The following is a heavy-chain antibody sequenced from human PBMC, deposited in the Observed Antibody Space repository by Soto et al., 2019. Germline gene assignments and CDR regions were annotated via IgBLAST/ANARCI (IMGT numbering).Heavy chain of an antibody. J-gene: IGHJ6*02. V-gene: IGHV4-4*02. CDR3: ASRTYAMDV. CDR2: IFHNGNT. Sequence: QVQLQESGPGLVKPSGTLSLTCAVSGGSISSSNWWSWVRQPPGKGLEWIGEIFHNGNTYSNPSLTGRITMSVDKSKNQFSLYLNSVTAADTAVYYCASRTYAMDVWGQGTTVPVSS. CDR1: GGSISSSNW.